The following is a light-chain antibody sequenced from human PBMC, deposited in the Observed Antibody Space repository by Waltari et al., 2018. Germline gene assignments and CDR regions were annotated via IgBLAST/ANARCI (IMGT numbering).Light chain of an antibody. J-gene: IGLJ3*02. Sequence: QTVVTQEPSLSVSPGGTVTLTCALSSGSFSTTSYASWYQQTPGQPPRTLVFKTNTRSSWVPDRFSVSILGNKVALTITGAQAEDESDYYCLVYMGSGIWVFGGGTKLTVL. CDR2: KTN. V-gene: IGLV8-61*01. CDR3: LVYMGSGIWV. CDR1: SGSFSTTSY.